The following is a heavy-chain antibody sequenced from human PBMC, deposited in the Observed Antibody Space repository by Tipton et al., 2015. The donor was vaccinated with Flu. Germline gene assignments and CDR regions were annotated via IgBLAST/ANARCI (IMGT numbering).Heavy chain of an antibody. CDR1: GGSIGSSSYY. V-gene: IGHV4-39*07. D-gene: IGHD3-22*01. J-gene: IGHJ2*01. CDR2: IYYSGST. Sequence: TLSLTCTVSGGSIGSSSYYWGWIRQPPGKGLEWIGSIYYSGSTYYNPSLKSRVTISVDTSKNQSSLKLSSVTAADTAVYYCARESMIVVVIARYFDLWGRGTLVTVPS. CDR3: ARESMIVVVIARYFDL.